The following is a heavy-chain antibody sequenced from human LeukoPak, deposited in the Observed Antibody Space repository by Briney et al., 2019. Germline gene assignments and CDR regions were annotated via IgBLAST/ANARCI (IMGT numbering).Heavy chain of an antibody. CDR1: GDSINSGSYH. Sequence: SETLSLTCTVSGDSINSGSYHWGWIRQPPGKGLEWIGSIQHSGNTYYNPSLKSRLTISVDTSKNQFSLKLNSVTAADTAVHYCARDGSHWGQGTLVTVSS. CDR2: IQHSGNT. J-gene: IGHJ4*02. V-gene: IGHV4-39*02. CDR3: ARDGSH. D-gene: IGHD2-2*03.